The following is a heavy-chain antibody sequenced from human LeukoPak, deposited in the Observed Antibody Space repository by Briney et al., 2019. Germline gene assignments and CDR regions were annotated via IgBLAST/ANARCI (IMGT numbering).Heavy chain of an antibody. J-gene: IGHJ4*02. CDR1: GFSFSSYW. Sequence: PGGSLRLSCAASGFSFSSYWMSWVRQAPGKGLERVANIKEDGSEKNYVDSVKGRFTIARDNAKNSLYLQMNSLRAEDTAVYYCARKDSSPRTFDYWGQGTLVTVSS. D-gene: IGHD3-22*01. V-gene: IGHV3-7*01. CDR2: IKEDGSEK. CDR3: ARKDSSPRTFDY.